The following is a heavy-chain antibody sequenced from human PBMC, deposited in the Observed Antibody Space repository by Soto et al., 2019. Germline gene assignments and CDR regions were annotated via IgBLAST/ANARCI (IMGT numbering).Heavy chain of an antibody. D-gene: IGHD4-17*01. CDR2: IVVGSGNT. CDR3: ARDRGGGGDYAPYNY. J-gene: IGHJ4*02. CDR1: GFTFTSSA. V-gene: IGHV1-58*02. Sequence: SVKVSCKASGFTFTSSAMQWVRQARGQRLEWIGWIVVGSGNTNYAQKFQERVTITRDTSTSTAYMELRSLRSDDTAVYYCARDRGGGGDYAPYNYWGQGTMVTVSS.